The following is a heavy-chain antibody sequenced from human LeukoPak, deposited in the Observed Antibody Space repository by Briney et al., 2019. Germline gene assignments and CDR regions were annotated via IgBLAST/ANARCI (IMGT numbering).Heavy chain of an antibody. CDR2: IWYDGSNI. D-gene: IGHD1-7*01. Sequence: PGRSLRLSCAASGFGFSSYGMHWVRQAPGKGLEWVAVIWYDGSNIYYTDSVRGRFTISRDNSKNTLYLQMNSLRAEDTAVYYCARFETRGFDPWGQGTLVTVSS. CDR1: GFGFSSYG. J-gene: IGHJ5*02. CDR3: ARFETRGFDP. V-gene: IGHV3-33*01.